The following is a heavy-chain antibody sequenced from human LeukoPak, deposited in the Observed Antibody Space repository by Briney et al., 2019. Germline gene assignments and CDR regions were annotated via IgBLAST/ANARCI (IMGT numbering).Heavy chain of an antibody. CDR1: GYSISSGYY. CDR2: IYHSGST. Sequence: SETLSLTCTVSGYSISSGYYWGWIRQPPGKGLEWIGSIYHSGSTYYNPSLKSRVTISVDTSKNQFSLKLTSVTAADTAVYHCAKGRDQYNWFDPWGQGTLVTVSS. J-gene: IGHJ5*02. D-gene: IGHD2-2*01. V-gene: IGHV4-38-2*02. CDR3: AKGRDQYNWFDP.